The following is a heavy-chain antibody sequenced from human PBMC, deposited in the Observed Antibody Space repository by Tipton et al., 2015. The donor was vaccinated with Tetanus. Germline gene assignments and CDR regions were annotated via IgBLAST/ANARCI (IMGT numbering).Heavy chain of an antibody. J-gene: IGHJ5*02. CDR1: GDSVSTGNFY. CDR3: ALQTDNWFDP. V-gene: IGHV4-30-4*01. Sequence: TLSLTCTVSGDSVSTGNFYWSWIRQPPGKGLEWIAFMHHSGLAFSKPSLKSRVSISIDTSQNQFSLRLTSVTAADTAVYYFALQTDNWFDPWGQGILVPVSS. CDR2: MHHSGLA.